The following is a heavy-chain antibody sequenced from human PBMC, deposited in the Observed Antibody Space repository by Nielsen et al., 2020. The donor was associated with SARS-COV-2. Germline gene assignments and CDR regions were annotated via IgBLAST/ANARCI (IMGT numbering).Heavy chain of an antibody. CDR2: IYSGGST. CDR1: GFTVSSNY. Sequence: GESLKISYAASGFTVSSNYMSWVRQAPGKGLEWVSVIYSGGSTYYADSVKGRFTISRDNSKNTLYLQMNSLRAEDTAVYYCARQAIFGVVPTGLGWGQGTLVTVSS. J-gene: IGHJ4*02. D-gene: IGHD3-3*01. V-gene: IGHV3-53*01. CDR3: ARQAIFGVVPTGLG.